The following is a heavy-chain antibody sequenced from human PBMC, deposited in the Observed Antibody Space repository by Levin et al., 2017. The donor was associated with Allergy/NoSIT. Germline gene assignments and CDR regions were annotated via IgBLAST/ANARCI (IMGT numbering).Heavy chain of an antibody. D-gene: IGHD3-9*01. Sequence: SETLSLTCAVYGGSFSDYYWSWIRQPPGKGLEWIGEIYHSGSTNNNPSLKSRVTISIDTSKNQFSLNLRSVTAADTAVYYCARVRVILTGYYRGSQASYYYGMDVWGQGTTVTVSS. CDR1: GGSFSDYY. CDR2: IYHSGST. V-gene: IGHV4-34*01. J-gene: IGHJ6*02. CDR3: ARVRVILTGYYRGSQASYYYGMDV.